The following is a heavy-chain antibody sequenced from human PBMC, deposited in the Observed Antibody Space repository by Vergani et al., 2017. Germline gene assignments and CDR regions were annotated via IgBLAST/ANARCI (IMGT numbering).Heavy chain of an antibody. D-gene: IGHD3-16*01. CDR2: IGKHGINT. V-gene: IGHV3-30*02. CDR3: AKYVRESTDGLPDS. Sequence: QVQLVESAGGVVQPGGSLRLSCAASGFTFSNFCMHWILQAPGKGLEWLAYIGKHGINTRYRDAVKGRFTVSRDNSKDIQYLQRDSLRSEDTALYYCAKYVRESTDGLPDSGGPETLVIVSS. J-gene: IGHJ4*02. CDR1: GFTFSNFC.